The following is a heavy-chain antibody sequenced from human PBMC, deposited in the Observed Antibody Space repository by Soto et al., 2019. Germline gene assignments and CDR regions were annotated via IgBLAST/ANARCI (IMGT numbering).Heavy chain of an antibody. V-gene: IGHV3-74*01. J-gene: IGHJ1*01. Sequence: PGGSLRLSCAASGFTFSSDWMHWVRQAPGKGLVWVSRINTDGSDTNYADSVKGRFTISRDNSKNTLYLQMNSLRDEDTAVYYCARSRGTGTYPHDFQPWGQGTLVTVSS. CDR3: ARSRGTGTYPHDFQP. CDR2: INTDGSDT. CDR1: GFTFSSDW. D-gene: IGHD1-26*01.